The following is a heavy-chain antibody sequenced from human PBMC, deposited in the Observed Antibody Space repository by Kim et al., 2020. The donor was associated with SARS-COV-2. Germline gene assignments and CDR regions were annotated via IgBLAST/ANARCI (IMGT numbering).Heavy chain of an antibody. CDR2: ISFDGKKK. CDR1: GLTFSNYG. V-gene: IGHV3-30*18. J-gene: IGHJ4*02. Sequence: GGSLRLSCAASGLTFSNYGMHWVRQAPGKGLEWVAAISFDGKKKNYADSVRGRFTISRDDSKDTLYLQMNSLRAEDTAVYYCANRGWFGESKYTGGSDYWGQGTLVTVSS. CDR3: ANRGWFGESKYTGGSDY. D-gene: IGHD3-10*01.